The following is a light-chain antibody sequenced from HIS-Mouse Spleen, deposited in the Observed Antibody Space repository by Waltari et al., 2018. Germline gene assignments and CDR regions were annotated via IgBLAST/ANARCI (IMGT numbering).Light chain of an antibody. CDR3: QQYGSSWT. V-gene: IGKV3-20*01. CDR1: QRVSSGY. Sequence: DIVLPQSPGTLSLSPGERATLSCRASQRVSSGYFAWYQQKPGQAPRLLIYGASSRATGIPDRFSGSGSGTDFTRSISRLEPEDFAVYYCQQYGSSWTFGQGTKVEIK. J-gene: IGKJ1*01. CDR2: GAS.